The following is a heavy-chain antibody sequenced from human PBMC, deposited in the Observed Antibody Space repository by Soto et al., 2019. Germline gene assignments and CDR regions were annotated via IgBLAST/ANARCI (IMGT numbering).Heavy chain of an antibody. CDR2: IYYSGST. CDR3: ARGGRGYYGMDV. J-gene: IGHJ6*02. D-gene: IGHD1-26*01. CDR1: GCSISSYD. V-gene: IGHV4-59*01. Sequence: XETLSLTCPVSGCSISSYDWSWIRQPPGKGLEWIGYIYYSGSTNYNPSLKSRVTISVDTSKNQFSLKLSSVTAADTAVYYCARGGRGYYGMDVWGQGTTVTVSS.